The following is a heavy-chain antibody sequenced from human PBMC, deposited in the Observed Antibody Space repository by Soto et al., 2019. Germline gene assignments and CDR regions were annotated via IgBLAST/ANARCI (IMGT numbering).Heavy chain of an antibody. CDR1: GFTFRSYA. Sequence: HPGGSLRLSCAASGFTFRSYAMSWVRQAPGKGLEWLSAISGSGASTYYADSVKGRFTIFRDNSKNTLYLQMNSLRAEDTAVYYCAKLGAARPNWFDPWGQGTLVTVSS. CDR3: AKLGAARPNWFDP. CDR2: ISGSGAST. D-gene: IGHD6-6*01. J-gene: IGHJ5*02. V-gene: IGHV3-23*01.